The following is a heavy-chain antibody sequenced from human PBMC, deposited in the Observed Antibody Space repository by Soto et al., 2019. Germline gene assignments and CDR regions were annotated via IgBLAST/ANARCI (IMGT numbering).Heavy chain of an antibody. CDR2: IIPIFGTA. J-gene: IGHJ4*02. V-gene: IGHV1-69*13. D-gene: IGHD2-2*01. CDR3: ARAGYCSSTSCPFDY. Sequence: GASVKVSCKASGGTFSSYAISWVRQAPGQGLEWMGGIIPIFGTANYAQKFQGRVTITADESTSTAYMELSSLRSEDTAVYYCARAGYCSSTSCPFDYWGLGTLVTVSS. CDR1: GGTFSSYA.